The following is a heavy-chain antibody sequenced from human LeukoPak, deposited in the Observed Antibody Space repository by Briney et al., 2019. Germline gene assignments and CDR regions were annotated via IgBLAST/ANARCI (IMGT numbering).Heavy chain of an antibody. CDR2: ISGSSRHI. Sequence: PGGSLRLSCAASGFTFSNYFMNWVRQAPGKGLEYVSSISGSSRHIYYADSVKGRFTISRDNTKSSLYLQMNSLRVEDMAVYYCARGYCGGDCYGDWGQGTLVTVSS. D-gene: IGHD2-21*02. CDR1: GFTFSNYF. V-gene: IGHV3-21*01. J-gene: IGHJ1*01. CDR3: ARGYCGGDCYGD.